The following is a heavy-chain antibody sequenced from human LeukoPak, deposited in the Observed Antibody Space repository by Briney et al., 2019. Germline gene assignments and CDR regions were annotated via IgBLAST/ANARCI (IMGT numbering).Heavy chain of an antibody. CDR1: GFTFSSYS. CDR3: AKDIGLYYYGSGSYTDY. D-gene: IGHD3-10*01. CDR2: ISWNSGSI. V-gene: IGHV3-9*01. J-gene: IGHJ4*02. Sequence: GGSLRLSCAASGFTFSSYSMNWVRQAPGKGLEWVSGISWNSGSIGYADSVKGRFTISRDNAKNSLYLQMNSLRAEDTALYYCAKDIGLYYYGSGSYTDYWGQGTLVTVSS.